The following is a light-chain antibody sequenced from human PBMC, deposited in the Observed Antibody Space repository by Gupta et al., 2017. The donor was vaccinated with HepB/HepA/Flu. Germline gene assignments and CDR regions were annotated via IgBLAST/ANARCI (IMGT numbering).Light chain of an antibody. CDR1: QSISSY. CDR3: QQRYSTPYT. Sequence: DIQMTQSPSSLSASVGDRVTITCRASQSISSYLNWYQQKPGKAPKLLIYAASSWQSGVPSRFSGSGSGTDFTLTISRRQPEDFATYYCQQRYSTPYTFGQGTKMDIK. V-gene: IGKV1-39*01. J-gene: IGKJ2*01. CDR2: AAS.